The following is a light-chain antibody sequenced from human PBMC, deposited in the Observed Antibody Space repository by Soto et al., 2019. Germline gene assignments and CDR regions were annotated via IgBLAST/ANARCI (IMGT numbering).Light chain of an antibody. Sequence: QSALTQPASVSGSPGQSITISCTGTSSDVGAYDFVSWYQHYPGKAPKLVTFDVTPRPPGISDRFSGSKSANTASLTISGLQAEDEAFYYCSSYTTRSTLVFGGGTKLTVL. CDR3: SSYTTRSTLV. CDR1: SSDVGAYDF. J-gene: IGLJ2*01. CDR2: DVT. V-gene: IGLV2-14*01.